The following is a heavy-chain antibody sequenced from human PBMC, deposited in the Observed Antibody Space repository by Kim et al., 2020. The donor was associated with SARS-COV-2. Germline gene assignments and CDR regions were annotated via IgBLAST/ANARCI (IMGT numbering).Heavy chain of an antibody. CDR1: GFTFDNYA. D-gene: IGHD4-4*01. V-gene: IGHV3-9*01. J-gene: IGHJ4*02. Sequence: GGSLRLSCTASGFTFDNYAMHWVRQAPGKGLEWVSGITWNSGTLNYADSVKNRFTISRDNATNSLYLQMSSLKVDDTAIYYCAKDRGPDGHSPFDSWGQGILVTVSS. CDR2: ITWNSGTL. CDR3: AKDRGPDGHSPFDS.